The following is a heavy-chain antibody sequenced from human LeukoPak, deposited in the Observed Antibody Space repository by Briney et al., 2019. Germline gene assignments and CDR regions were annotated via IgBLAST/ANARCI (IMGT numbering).Heavy chain of an antibody. J-gene: IGHJ4*02. D-gene: IGHD1-26*01. CDR2: IKEDGSEK. CDR3: AREKWRPSGRWEPLDY. CDR1: GFTFTTYW. Sequence: GGSLRLSCAASGFTFTTYWMTWVRRAPGKGLEWVANIKEDGSEKYYVDSVKGRFAISRDSAKNSVYLQMSSLRVEDTAVYYCAREKWRPSGRWEPLDYWGQGTLVTVSS. V-gene: IGHV3-7*01.